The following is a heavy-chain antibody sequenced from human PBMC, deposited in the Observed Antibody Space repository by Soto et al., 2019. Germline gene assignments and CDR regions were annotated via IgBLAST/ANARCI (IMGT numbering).Heavy chain of an antibody. V-gene: IGHV3-23*01. Sequence: GGSLRLSCAASGFSFSSYAMSWVRQAPGKGLEWVSAISGSGGSTYYADSVKGRFTISRDNSKNTLYLQMNSLRAEDTAVYYCAMDIVVVPDYGMDVWGQGTTVTVSS. CDR3: AMDIVVVPDYGMDV. D-gene: IGHD2-2*03. CDR1: GFSFSSYA. J-gene: IGHJ6*02. CDR2: ISGSGGST.